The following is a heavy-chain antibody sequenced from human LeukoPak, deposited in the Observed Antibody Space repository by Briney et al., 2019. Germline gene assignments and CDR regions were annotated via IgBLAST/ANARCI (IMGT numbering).Heavy chain of an antibody. V-gene: IGHV1-2*02. J-gene: IGHJ4*02. Sequence: ASVRVSCKASGYTFTGYYMHWVRQAPGHGLEWMGWMNPNSGGTDYAQTFQGRVTVTRDTSIRTAYMQLSRLRSDAPAVYYCASSIIGADLKDYWGQGTPDTVSS. CDR3: ASSIIGADLKDY. D-gene: IGHD1-20*01. CDR2: MNPNSGGT. CDR1: GYTFTGYY.